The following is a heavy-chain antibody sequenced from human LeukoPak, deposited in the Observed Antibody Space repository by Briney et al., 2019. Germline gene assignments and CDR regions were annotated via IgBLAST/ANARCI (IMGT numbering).Heavy chain of an antibody. CDR2: MNPNSGNT. D-gene: IGHD3-10*01. V-gene: IGHV1-8*01. Sequence: ASVKVSCKASGYTFTSYDINGVRQATGQGLEWMGWMNPNSGNTGYAQKFQGRVTMTRNTSISTAYMELSSLRSEDTAVYYCARSVVRGVTFDYWGQGTLVTVSS. J-gene: IGHJ4*02. CDR3: ARSVVRGVTFDY. CDR1: GYTFTSYD.